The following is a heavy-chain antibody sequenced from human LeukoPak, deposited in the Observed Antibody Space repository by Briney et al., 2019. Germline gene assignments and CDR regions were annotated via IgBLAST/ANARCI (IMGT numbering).Heavy chain of an antibody. CDR3: ARDGVRLTCSGGSCYSVY. Sequence: ASVKVSCKASGYTFTSYGISWVRQAPGQGLEWMGWISAYNGNTNYAQKLQGRVTTTTDTSTSTAYMELRSLRSDDTAVYYCARDGVRLTCSGGSCYSVYWGQGTLVTVSS. J-gene: IGHJ4*02. V-gene: IGHV1-18*01. CDR2: ISAYNGNT. CDR1: GYTFTSYG. D-gene: IGHD2-15*01.